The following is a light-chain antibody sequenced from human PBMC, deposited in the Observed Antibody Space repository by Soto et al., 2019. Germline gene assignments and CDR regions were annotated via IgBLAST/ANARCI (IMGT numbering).Light chain of an antibody. J-gene: IGLJ3*02. CDR3: SSFTTTYTWV. Sequence: QSALTQPASVSGSPGQSIAISCTGTSSDVGSYKNVSWFQQHPGKAPKLVIYEVNNRPSGVSNRFSGSKSGNTASLTISGLQAEDEADYYCSSFTTTYTWVFGGGTKVTVL. V-gene: IGLV2-14*01. CDR1: SSDVGSYKN. CDR2: EVN.